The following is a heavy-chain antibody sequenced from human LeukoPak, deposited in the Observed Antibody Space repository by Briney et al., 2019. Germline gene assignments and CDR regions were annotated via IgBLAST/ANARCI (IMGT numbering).Heavy chain of an antibody. CDR1: GFTFNSHW. V-gene: IGHV3-7*01. D-gene: IGHD4-17*01. CDR3: ARGSYGDYDC. Sequence: PGRSLRLSCAASGFTFNSHWMTWVRQAPGKGLEWVASIKQGGSEKYYADSVKGRFTVSRDDAKNSLYFQMNSLSADDTAVYYCARGSYGDYDCWGQGTLVTVSS. CDR2: IKQGGSEK. J-gene: IGHJ4*02.